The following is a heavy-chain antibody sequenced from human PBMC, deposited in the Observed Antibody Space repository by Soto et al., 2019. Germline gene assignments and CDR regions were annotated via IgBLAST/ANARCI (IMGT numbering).Heavy chain of an antibody. CDR1: GGSFSGYY. CDR2: INHSGST. D-gene: IGHD3-16*01. Sequence: PSETLSLTCAVYGGSFSGYYWTWIRQPPGTGLEWIGEINHSGSTNYNPSLKSRVTISVDTSKNQFSLKLTSVTADDPAVYYCARKVLPYGGNCFDPWGQGTLVTVS. J-gene: IGHJ5*02. V-gene: IGHV4-34*01. CDR3: ARKVLPYGGNCFDP.